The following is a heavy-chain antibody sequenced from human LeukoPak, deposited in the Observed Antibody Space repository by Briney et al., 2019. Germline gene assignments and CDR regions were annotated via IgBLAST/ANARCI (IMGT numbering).Heavy chain of an antibody. D-gene: IGHD3-22*01. V-gene: IGHV1-69*05. J-gene: IGHJ3*02. CDR3: ARDSSGYYTSGAFDI. CDR2: IIPIFGTA. Sequence: SVKVSCKASGGTFSSYAISWVRQAPGQGLEWMGGIIPIFGTANYAQKFQGRVTITTDEFTSTAYMELSSLRSEDTAVYYCARDSSGYYTSGAFDIWGQGTMVTVSS. CDR1: GGTFSSYA.